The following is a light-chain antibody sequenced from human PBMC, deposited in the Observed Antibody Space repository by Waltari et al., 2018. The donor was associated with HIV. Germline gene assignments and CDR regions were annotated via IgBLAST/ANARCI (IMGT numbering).Light chain of an antibody. V-gene: IGKV3-15*01. J-gene: IGKJ4*01. CDR1: QSVSSY. CDR3: QQYDDWTPFT. Sequence: SSQSVSSYLAWYQERPGQPPTPLIYGASTRFPGLPARFSGSGSGTAFTLTISSLQSEDVAVDYCQQYDDWTPFTFGGGTKVEIK. CDR2: GAS.